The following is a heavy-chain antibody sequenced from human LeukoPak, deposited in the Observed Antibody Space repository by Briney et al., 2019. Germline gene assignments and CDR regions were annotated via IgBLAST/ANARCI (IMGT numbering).Heavy chain of an antibody. CDR2: IYYSGST. J-gene: IGHJ4*02. V-gene: IGHV4-59*11. CDR3: ARAPSTRLNFDY. Sequence: PSETLSLTCTVFGGSISSHYWSWIRQPPGKGLEWIGYIYYSGSTNYNPSLKSRVTISVDTSKNQFSLKLSSVTAADTAVYYCARAPSTRLNFDYWGQGTLVTVSS. CDR1: GGSISSHY.